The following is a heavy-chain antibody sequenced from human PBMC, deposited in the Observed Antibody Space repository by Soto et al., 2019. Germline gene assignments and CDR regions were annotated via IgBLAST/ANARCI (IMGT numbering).Heavy chain of an antibody. CDR1: GVSLTSHY. CDR2: IYYSGST. J-gene: IGHJ6*02. D-gene: IGHD3-22*01. CDR3: ARLRDRSGTASIYNGMDV. V-gene: IGHV4-59*11. Sequence: PSETLSLTCRVSGVSLTSHYWTWIRRSPGKGLEWIGYIYYSGSTNYSPSLKSRLTMSIDTPSNQFSLNLSSVTAADTAIYYCARLRDRSGTASIYNGMDVWGPGTMVTVSS.